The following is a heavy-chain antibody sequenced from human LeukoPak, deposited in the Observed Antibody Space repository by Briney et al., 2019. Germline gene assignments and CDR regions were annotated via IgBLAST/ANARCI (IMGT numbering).Heavy chain of an antibody. V-gene: IGHV4-39*01. CDR3: ARQWAYDSSGYYDAFDI. Sequence: PSETLSLTCSVSGGSISSSSYNWGWIRQPPGKGLEWIVSIYYSESTHYNPSPKSRVTISVDTSKNQFSLKLSSVTAADTAVYYCARQWAYDSSGYYDAFDIWGQGTMVTVSS. CDR2: IYYSEST. CDR1: GGSISSSSYN. J-gene: IGHJ3*02. D-gene: IGHD3-22*01.